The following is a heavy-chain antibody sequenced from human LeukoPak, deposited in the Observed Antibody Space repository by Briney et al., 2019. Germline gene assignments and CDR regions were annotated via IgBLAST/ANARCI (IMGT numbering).Heavy chain of an antibody. Sequence: GGSLRLSCAASGFTFSDYYMSWIRQAPGKGLEWVSYISSSGSIIYYADSVKGRFTISRDNAKNSLYLQMNSLRAEDTAVYYCARGAAVPAAGYYYGMDVWGQGTTVTVSS. CDR1: GFTFSDYY. CDR2: ISSSGSII. J-gene: IGHJ6*02. CDR3: ARGAAVPAAGYYYGMDV. V-gene: IGHV3-11*01. D-gene: IGHD2-2*01.